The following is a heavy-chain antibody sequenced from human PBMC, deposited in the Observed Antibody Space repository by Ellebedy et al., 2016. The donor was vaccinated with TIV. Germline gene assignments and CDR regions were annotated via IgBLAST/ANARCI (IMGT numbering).Heavy chain of an antibody. CDR2: IHPGDSDV. J-gene: IGHJ6*02. Sequence: GESLKISCQASGYNFSNYWIGWVRQMPGKGLEWMGIIHPGDSDVRYRPPFQGQVTFSTDKSITTAYLQWSSLKASDSAVYYCARPAREIAAAGKYYYYGMAVWGQGTTVTVSS. CDR1: GYNFSNYW. CDR3: ARPAREIAAAGKYYYYGMAV. V-gene: IGHV5-51*01. D-gene: IGHD6-13*01.